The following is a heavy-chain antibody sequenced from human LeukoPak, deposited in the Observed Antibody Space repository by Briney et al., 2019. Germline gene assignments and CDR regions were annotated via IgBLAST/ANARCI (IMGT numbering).Heavy chain of an antibody. Sequence: GGSLRLSCAASGFTFSSYAMHWVRQAPGKGLEWVAVISYDGSNKYYADSVKGRFTISRDNSKNTLYLQMNSLRAEDTAVYYCARDLRYSSTNWFDPWGQGTLVTVSS. D-gene: IGHD6-13*01. CDR1: GFTFSSYA. J-gene: IGHJ5*02. CDR3: ARDLRYSSTNWFDP. CDR2: ISYDGSNK. V-gene: IGHV3-30*04.